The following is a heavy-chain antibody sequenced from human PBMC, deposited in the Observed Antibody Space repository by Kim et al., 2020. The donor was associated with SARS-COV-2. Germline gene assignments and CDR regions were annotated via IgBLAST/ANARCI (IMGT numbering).Heavy chain of an antibody. Sequence: SETLSLTCTVSGGSISSHYWSWIRQPPGKGLEWIGYIYYSGNTDYNPSLKGRVTISIDTSKKQFSLELNSVTAADTAIYYWARLGGAASIAYGMDVWGQGATVTVSS. J-gene: IGHJ6*02. D-gene: IGHD2-15*01. V-gene: IGHV4-59*11. CDR1: GGSISSHY. CDR3: ARLGGAASIAYGMDV. CDR2: IYYSGNT.